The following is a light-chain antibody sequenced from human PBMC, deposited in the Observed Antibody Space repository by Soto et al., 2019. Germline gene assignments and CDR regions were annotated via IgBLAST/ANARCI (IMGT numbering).Light chain of an antibody. J-gene: IGKJ1*01. CDR3: QQYGGSPRT. V-gene: IGKV3-20*01. CDR2: GAS. CDR1: QSINSF. Sequence: EIVLTQSPGTLSLSPGEGATLSCRASQSINSFLAWYQQRRGQAPRLLIHGASNRATGIPDRFSGSGSGTEFTLTISRLEPEDLAVYYCQQYGGSPRTFGQGTKVEVK.